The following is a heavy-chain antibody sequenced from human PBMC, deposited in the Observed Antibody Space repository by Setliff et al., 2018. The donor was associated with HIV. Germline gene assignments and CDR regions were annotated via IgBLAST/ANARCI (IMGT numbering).Heavy chain of an antibody. V-gene: IGHV4-31*03. D-gene: IGHD4-17*01. J-gene: IGHJ6*03. CDR2: IYYSGST. Sequence: SETLSLTCTVSGGSISSAAYYWSWIRQHPGKGLEWIGHIYYSGSTNYNPSLKSRVTISVDTSKNQFSLKLTSVTAADTAVYYCAREGYGDKRERYFYYMDVWGKGTTVTVSS. CDR3: AREGYGDKRERYFYYMDV. CDR1: GGSISSAAYY.